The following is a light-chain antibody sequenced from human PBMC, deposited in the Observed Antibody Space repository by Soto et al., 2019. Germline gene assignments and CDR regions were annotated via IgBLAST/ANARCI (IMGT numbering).Light chain of an antibody. CDR1: QGISNW. CDR2: AAS. J-gene: IGKJ5*01. V-gene: IGKV1D-16*01. Sequence: DIQMTQSPSSLSASVGDRVTITCLASQGISNWLAWYQQKPGRAPKLLVYAASSLQSGVPSRFSGSGSGTDFTLTISSLQPEDFGTYYCLQHNSYPITFGQGTRLEIK. CDR3: LQHNSYPIT.